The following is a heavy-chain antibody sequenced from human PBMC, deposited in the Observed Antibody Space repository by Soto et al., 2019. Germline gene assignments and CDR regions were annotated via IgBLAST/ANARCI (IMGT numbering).Heavy chain of an antibody. Sequence: QVQLVESGGGVVQPGRSLRLSCAASGFSFSDCGMHWVRQAPGKGLEWVAAISSDGSDKYYSESVKGRFTISRDNSRNTLFLQINSLGVGGTGVFYCGKGSEVARQELDYWGQGTLVTVSS. CDR3: GKGSEVARQELDY. CDR1: GFSFSDCG. D-gene: IGHD2-15*01. CDR2: ISSDGSDK. V-gene: IGHV3-30*18. J-gene: IGHJ4*02.